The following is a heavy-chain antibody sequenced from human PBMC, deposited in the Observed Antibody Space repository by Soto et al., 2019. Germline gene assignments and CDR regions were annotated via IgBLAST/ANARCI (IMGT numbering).Heavy chain of an antibody. CDR3: AKVVGIAARLYYYYYGMDV. Sequence: PGGSLRLSCAASGFTFSSYGMHWVRQAPGKGLEWVAVISYDGSNKYYADSVKGRFTISRDNSKNTLYLQMNSLRAEDTAVYYCAKVVGIAARLYYYYYGMDVWGQGTTVTVSS. CDR1: GFTFSSYG. V-gene: IGHV3-30*18. J-gene: IGHJ6*02. D-gene: IGHD6-6*01. CDR2: ISYDGSNK.